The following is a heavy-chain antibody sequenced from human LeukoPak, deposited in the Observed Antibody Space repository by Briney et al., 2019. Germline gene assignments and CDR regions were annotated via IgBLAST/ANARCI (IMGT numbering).Heavy chain of an antibody. V-gene: IGHV4-59*11. CDR3: AGDQRLGSDWFGTYWHFDF. Sequence: SETLSLTCTVSGGSITSHFWSWIRQSPGKGLEWIGYMYYSGGTIYNPSLKSRVTISLHTSKNQFSLKLNSVTAADTAVYYCAGDQRLGSDWFGTYWHFDFWGRGTSVTVSS. J-gene: IGHJ2*01. D-gene: IGHD6-19*01. CDR2: MYYSGGT. CDR1: GGSITSHF.